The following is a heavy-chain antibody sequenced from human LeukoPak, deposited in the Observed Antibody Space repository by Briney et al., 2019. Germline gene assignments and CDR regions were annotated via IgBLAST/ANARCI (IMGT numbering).Heavy chain of an antibody. D-gene: IGHD2-15*01. CDR1: GGSISSGGYY. V-gene: IGHV4-31*03. J-gene: IGHJ4*02. CDR3: ARCSGGSCLFDY. CDR2: IYYSGST. Sequence: SQTLSLTCTVSGGSISSGGYYWSWIRQHPGKGLEWIGYIYYSGSTYYNPSLKSRVTMSVDTSKNQFSLKLSSVTAADTAVYYCARCSGGSCLFDYWGQGTLVTVSS.